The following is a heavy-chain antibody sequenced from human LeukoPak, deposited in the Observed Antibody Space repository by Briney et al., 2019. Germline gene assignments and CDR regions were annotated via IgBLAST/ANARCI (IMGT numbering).Heavy chain of an antibody. Sequence: GGSLRLSCAASGFTFSSYAMHWVRQAPGKGLEWVAVISYDGSNKYYADSVKGRFTISRDNSKNTLYLQMNSLRAEDTAVYYCARGWQLVFDYWGQGTLVTVSS. J-gene: IGHJ4*02. CDR2: ISYDGSNK. D-gene: IGHD6-6*01. V-gene: IGHV3-30-3*01. CDR1: GFTFSSYA. CDR3: ARGWQLVFDY.